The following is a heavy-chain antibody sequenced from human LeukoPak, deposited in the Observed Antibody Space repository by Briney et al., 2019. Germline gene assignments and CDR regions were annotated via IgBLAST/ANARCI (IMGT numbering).Heavy chain of an antibody. V-gene: IGHV1-18*01. Sequence: ASVKVSCKASGYTFTSYGISWVQQAPGQGLEWMGWISAYNDNTNYAQKLQGRVTMTTDTSTSTAYMELRSLRSDDTAVYYCARVTSSPTTVNYYYGMDVWGQGTTVTVSS. CDR3: ARVTSSPTTVNYYYGMDV. J-gene: IGHJ6*02. CDR1: GYTFTSYG. D-gene: IGHD4-17*01. CDR2: ISAYNDNT.